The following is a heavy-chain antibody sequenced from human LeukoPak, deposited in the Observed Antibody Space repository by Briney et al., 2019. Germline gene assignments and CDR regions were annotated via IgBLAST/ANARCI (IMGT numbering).Heavy chain of an antibody. CDR2: IYYSGST. D-gene: IGHD2-2*01. J-gene: IGHJ5*02. Sequence: SETLSLTCTVSGGSISSGGYYWSWIRQYPGKGLEWIGYIYYSGSTYYNPSLKSRVTISVDTSKNQFSLKLSSVTAADTAVYYCARALPRGSTSCHGFDPWGQGTLVTVSS. CDR3: ARALPRGSTSCHGFDP. V-gene: IGHV4-31*03. CDR1: GGSISSGGYY.